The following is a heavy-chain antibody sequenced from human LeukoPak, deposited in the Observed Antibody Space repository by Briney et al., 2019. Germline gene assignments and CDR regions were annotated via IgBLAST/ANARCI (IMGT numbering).Heavy chain of an antibody. CDR1: GFIFSNYA. CDR2: IRYDGGNT. CDR3: AREGTYYDERLGYFDY. D-gene: IGHD3-22*01. V-gene: IGHV3-30*02. Sequence: GGSLRLSCAASGFIFSNYAMQWVRQAPGMGLEWVAFIRYDGGNTYYADSVKGRFTISRDNSKNTLYLQMNSLRAEDTAVYYCAREGTYYDERLGYFDYWGQGTLVTVSS. J-gene: IGHJ4*02.